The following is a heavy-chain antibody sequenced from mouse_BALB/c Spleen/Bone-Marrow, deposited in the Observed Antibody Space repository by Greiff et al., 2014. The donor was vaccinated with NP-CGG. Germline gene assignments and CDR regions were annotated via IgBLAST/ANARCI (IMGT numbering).Heavy chain of an antibody. CDR3: TRGGNWEDFDY. CDR1: GFTFSSFG. Sequence: EVMLVESGGGLVQPGGSRKLSCAASGFTFSSFGMHWVRQAPEKGLEWVAYISSSSSPIFYADTVKGRFTISRDNPKNTLFLQMTSLRSEDTAMYYCTRGGNWEDFDYWGQGTTLTVSS. V-gene: IGHV5-17*02. J-gene: IGHJ2*01. CDR2: ISSSSSPI. D-gene: IGHD4-1*01.